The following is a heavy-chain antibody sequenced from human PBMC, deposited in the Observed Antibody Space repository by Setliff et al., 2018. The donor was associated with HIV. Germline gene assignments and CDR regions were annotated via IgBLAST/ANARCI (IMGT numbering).Heavy chain of an antibody. D-gene: IGHD3-10*01. CDR3: AVSWYTTGRGDY. V-gene: IGHV1-69*13. Sequence: SVKVSCKTSGDSFSNYAITWVRQAPGQGLEWMGGIVPKFGTPNYAERFQGRVTITADESTSTAYMELRNLRSDDTAVYYCAVSWYTTGRGDYWGPGTLVTVPS. CDR1: GDSFSNYA. CDR2: IVPKFGTP. J-gene: IGHJ4*02.